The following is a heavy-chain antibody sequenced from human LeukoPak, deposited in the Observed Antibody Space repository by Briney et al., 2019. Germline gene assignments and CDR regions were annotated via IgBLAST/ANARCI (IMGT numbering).Heavy chain of an antibody. CDR3: ARFGDYGDYVNPY. V-gene: IGHV4-34*01. CDR2: INHSGST. J-gene: IGHJ4*02. CDR1: GGSFSGYY. Sequence: SSETLSLTCAVYGGSFSGYYWSRIRQPPGKGLEWIGEINHSGSTNYNPSLKSRVTISVDTSKNQFSLKLSSVTAADTAVYYCARFGDYGDYVNPYWGQGTLVTVSS. D-gene: IGHD4-17*01.